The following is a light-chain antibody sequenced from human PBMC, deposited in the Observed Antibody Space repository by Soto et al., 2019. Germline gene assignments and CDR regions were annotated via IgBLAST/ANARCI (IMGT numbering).Light chain of an antibody. J-gene: IGLJ1*01. CDR1: GSNIGASYD. Sequence: QSVLTQPPSVSGAPGHRITISCTGSGSNIGASYDVHWYRQLPGAAPKLLLSGDNNRPSGVPDRFSGSKSGASASLAITGLQADDEADYYCQSYDSSLNRVFGTGTKLTVL. CDR2: GDN. V-gene: IGLV1-40*01. CDR3: QSYDSSLNRV.